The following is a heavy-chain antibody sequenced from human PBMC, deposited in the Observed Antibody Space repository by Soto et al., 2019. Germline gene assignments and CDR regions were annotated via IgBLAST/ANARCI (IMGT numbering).Heavy chain of an antibody. CDR3: ARESRYYYGSGSDKALELYYYYGMDV. V-gene: IGHV3-7*01. Sequence: TGGSLRLSCAASGFTFSSYWMSWVRQAPGKGLEWVANIKQDGSEKYYVDSVKGRFTISRDNAKNSLYLQMNSLRAEDTAVYYCARESRYYYGSGSDKALELYYYYGMDVWGQGTTVTVSS. D-gene: IGHD3-10*01. CDR2: IKQDGSEK. J-gene: IGHJ6*02. CDR1: GFTFSSYW.